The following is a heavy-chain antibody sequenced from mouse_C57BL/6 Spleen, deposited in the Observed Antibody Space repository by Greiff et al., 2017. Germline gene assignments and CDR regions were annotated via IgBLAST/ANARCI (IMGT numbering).Heavy chain of an antibody. Sequence: EVHLVESGGGLVKPGGSLKLSCAASGFTFSSYAMSWVRQTPEKRLVWVATISDGGSYTYYPANVKGRFTIARDNAKNHLYLQMSHLKSEDTAMYDCAREVYYYGSSYGFDYWGQGTTLTVSA. V-gene: IGHV5-4*01. CDR3: AREVYYYGSSYGFDY. J-gene: IGHJ2*01. D-gene: IGHD1-1*01. CDR2: ISDGGSYT. CDR1: GFTFSSYA.